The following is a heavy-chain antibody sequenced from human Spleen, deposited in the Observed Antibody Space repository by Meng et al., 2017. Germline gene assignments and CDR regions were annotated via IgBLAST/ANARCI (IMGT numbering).Heavy chain of an antibody. D-gene: IGHD6-13*01. CDR1: GVTFSGSD. CDR2: IRTKANSYAT. Sequence: GGSLRLSCAVSGVTFSGSDIHWVRQASGKGLEWIGRIRTKANSYATTYAASVEGRFTVSRDDSKNTAYLQINSLKIEDTAVYYCARHHSSSWSPIDYWGRGTLVTVSS. J-gene: IGHJ4*02. CDR3: ARHHSSSWSPIDY. V-gene: IGHV3-73*01.